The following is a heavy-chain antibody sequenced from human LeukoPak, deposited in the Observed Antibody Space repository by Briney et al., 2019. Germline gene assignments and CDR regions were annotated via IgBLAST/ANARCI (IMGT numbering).Heavy chain of an antibody. CDR1: GGTFSSYA. Sequence: GASVKVSCKASGGTFSSYAISWVRQAPGQGLEWMGGIIPIFGTANYAQKFQGGVTITADESTSTAYMELSSLRSEDTAVYYCARNIVATTHYYYGMDVWGKGTTVTVSS. J-gene: IGHJ6*04. D-gene: IGHD5-12*01. CDR3: ARNIVATTHYYYGMDV. V-gene: IGHV1-69*01. CDR2: IIPIFGTA.